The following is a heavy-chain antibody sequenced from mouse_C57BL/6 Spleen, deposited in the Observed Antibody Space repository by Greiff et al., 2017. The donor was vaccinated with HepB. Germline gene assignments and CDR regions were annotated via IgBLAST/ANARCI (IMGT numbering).Heavy chain of an antibody. CDR2: ISNGGGST. Sequence: EVQVVESGGGLVQPGGSLKLSCAASGFTFSDYYMYWVRQTPEKRLEWVAYISNGGGSTYYPDTVKGRFTISRDNAKNTLYLQMSRLKSEDTAMYYCARRGYYGSSYFDYWGQGTTLTVSS. J-gene: IGHJ2*01. V-gene: IGHV5-12*01. CDR1: GFTFSDYY. D-gene: IGHD1-1*01. CDR3: ARRGYYGSSYFDY.